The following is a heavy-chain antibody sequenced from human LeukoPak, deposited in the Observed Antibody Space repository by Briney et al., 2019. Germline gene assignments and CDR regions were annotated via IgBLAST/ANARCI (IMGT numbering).Heavy chain of an antibody. CDR2: INPATGAT. D-gene: IGHD5-18*01. CDR1: GYTFTCYG. V-gene: IGHV1-2*02. Sequence: ASVKVSCKASGYTFTCYGISWVRQAPGQGLEWMGWINPATGATKYEQKFQGRVTMTRDTSISTAYMELSRLKSDDTAVYYCARKGYSEGLDPWGQGTQVTVSS. J-gene: IGHJ5*02. CDR3: ARKGYSEGLDP.